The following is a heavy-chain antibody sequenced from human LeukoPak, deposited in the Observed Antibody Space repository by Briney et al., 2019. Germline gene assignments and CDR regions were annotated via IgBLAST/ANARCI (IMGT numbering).Heavy chain of an antibody. J-gene: IGHJ5*02. Sequence: PGGSLRLSCGASGFTFSSYNMNWVRQAPGKGLEWVASISSSSSYRHYGDSVKGRITISRDNAKNSLYLQMNSLRAEDTAVYYCARDLPEPYCNNGVGYPGHNWFDPWGQGTLVTV. CDR2: ISSSSSYR. CDR1: GFTFSSYN. D-gene: IGHD2-8*01. V-gene: IGHV3-21*01. CDR3: ARDLPEPYCNNGVGYPGHNWFDP.